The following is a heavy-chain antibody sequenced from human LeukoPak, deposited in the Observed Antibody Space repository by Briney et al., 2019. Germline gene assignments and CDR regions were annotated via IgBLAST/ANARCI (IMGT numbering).Heavy chain of an antibody. Sequence: ASVKVSCKASGYXFTDYYIHWVRQAPGQGLEWMGWINPNRSGTDYAQKFQGRVTMTRDTSISTAYMELSRLRYDDTAVYYCASGYRFRNWGQGTLVTVSS. V-gene: IGHV1-2*02. CDR2: INPNRSGT. CDR3: ASGYRFRN. J-gene: IGHJ4*02. CDR1: GYXFTDYY. D-gene: IGHD5-18*01.